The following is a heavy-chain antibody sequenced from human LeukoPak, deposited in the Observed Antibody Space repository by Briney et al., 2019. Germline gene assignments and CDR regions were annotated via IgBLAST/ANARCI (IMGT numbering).Heavy chain of an antibody. Sequence: PGGSLRLSCAASGFTFSRNGMHWVRQAPGKGLEWVALIRYDGNNKYYVDSVKGRFTISRDNSKNTLYLQMNSLRAEDTAVYYCAKGSDYYDSSGYSHWGQGTLVTVSS. CDR2: IRYDGNNK. CDR3: AKGSDYYDSSGYSH. V-gene: IGHV3-30*02. D-gene: IGHD3-22*01. CDR1: GFTFSRNG. J-gene: IGHJ4*02.